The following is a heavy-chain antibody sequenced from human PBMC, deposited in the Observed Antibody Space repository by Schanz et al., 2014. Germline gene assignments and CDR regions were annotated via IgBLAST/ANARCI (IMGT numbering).Heavy chain of an antibody. V-gene: IGHV3-23*04. D-gene: IGHD3-10*01. CDR2: ISGGGGSA. Sequence: EVQLVESGGGLVQPGESLRLSCAVSGFSFSSYSMSWVRQAPGKGLECVSGISGGGGSAYYADSVKGRFTISRDNSKNTLYLQMSSLRAEDTAVYYCATVGSETYSIYWYFDLWGRGTLVTVSS. J-gene: IGHJ2*01. CDR3: ATVGSETYSIYWYFDL. CDR1: GFSFSSYS.